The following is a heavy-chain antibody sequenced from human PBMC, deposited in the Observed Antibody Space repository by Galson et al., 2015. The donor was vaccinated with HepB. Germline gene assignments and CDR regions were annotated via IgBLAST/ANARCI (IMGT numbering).Heavy chain of an antibody. V-gene: IGHV3-23*01. D-gene: IGHD3-16*01. J-gene: IGHJ4*02. CDR1: GFTFANCA. CDR2: ISGSGDST. Sequence: SLRLSCAASGFTFANCAMSWVRQAPGKELEWVSTISGSGDSTYYLDSVKGRFTISRDNSKNTLYLQMNSLRPEDTAVYYCAVGWGDYSKGLFDYWDQGNLVTVSS. CDR3: AVGWGDYSKGLFDY.